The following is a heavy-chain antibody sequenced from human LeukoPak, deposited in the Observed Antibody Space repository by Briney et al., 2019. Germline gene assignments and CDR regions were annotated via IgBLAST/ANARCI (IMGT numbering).Heavy chain of an antibody. Sequence: PSETLSLTCTVSGGSISSSSYYWGWIRQPPGKGLEWIGSIYYSGSTYYNPSLKSRVTISVDTSKNHFSLKLNSVTPADTSIYYCARQVGATAYFDSWGQGTLVTVSS. CDR1: GGSISSSSYY. CDR3: ARQVGATAYFDS. J-gene: IGHJ4*02. CDR2: IYYSGST. V-gene: IGHV4-39*01. D-gene: IGHD1-26*01.